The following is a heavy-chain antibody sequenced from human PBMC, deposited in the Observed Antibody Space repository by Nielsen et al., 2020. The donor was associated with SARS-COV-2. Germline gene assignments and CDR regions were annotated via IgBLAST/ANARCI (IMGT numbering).Heavy chain of an antibody. CDR3: ARELSANVKYSSSWYVFDY. Sequence: GESLKISCAASGFIVSDKYMSWVRQAPGKGLECVSVIYSGGSTYYADSVKGRFTVSRDNTKNTLYLQMNSLRAEDTAVYYCARELSANVKYSSSWYVFDYWGQGTLVTVSS. J-gene: IGHJ4*02. CDR1: GFIVSDKY. D-gene: IGHD6-13*01. CDR2: IYSGGST. V-gene: IGHV3-66*01.